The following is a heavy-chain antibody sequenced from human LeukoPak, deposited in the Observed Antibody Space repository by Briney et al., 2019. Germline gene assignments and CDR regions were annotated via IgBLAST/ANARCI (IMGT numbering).Heavy chain of an antibody. D-gene: IGHD3-22*01. Sequence: GGSLRLSCAASGFTFSSYEMNWVRQAPGKGLEWVSYISSSGSTIYYADSVKGRFTISRDNAKNSLYLQMNSLRAEDTAVYYCARETHYYDSSGYVEYWGQGTLVTVSS. CDR2: ISSSGSTI. J-gene: IGHJ4*02. CDR3: ARETHYYDSSGYVEY. CDR1: GFTFSSYE. V-gene: IGHV3-48*03.